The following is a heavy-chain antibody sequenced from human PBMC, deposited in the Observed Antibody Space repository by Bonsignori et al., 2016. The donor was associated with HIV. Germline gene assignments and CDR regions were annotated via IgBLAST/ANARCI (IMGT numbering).Heavy chain of an antibody. CDR3: ARDDGFDY. J-gene: IGHJ4*02. CDR2: ISSSSTI. V-gene: IGHV3-69-1*02. D-gene: IGHD5-24*01. CDR1: GFTFSDYY. Sequence: GGSLRLSCAASGFTFSDYYDELGPPGSRKGLEWVSSISSSSTIYYADSVKGRFTISRDNAKNSLYLQMNSLRAEDTAVYYCARDDGFDYWGQGTLVTVSS.